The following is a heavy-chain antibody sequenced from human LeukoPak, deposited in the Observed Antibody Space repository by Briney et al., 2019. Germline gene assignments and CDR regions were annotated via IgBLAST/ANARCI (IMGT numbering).Heavy chain of an antibody. V-gene: IGHV4-38-2*02. CDR2: IYHSGST. CDR3: ASPPLYGSGVYYFDY. J-gene: IGHJ4*02. D-gene: IGHD3-10*01. CDR1: GYSISSGYY. Sequence: SETLSLTCTVSGYSISSGYYWGWIRQPPGKGLEWIGSIYHSGSTYYNPSLKSRVTISVDTSKNQFSLKLSSVTAADTAVYYCASPPLYGSGVYYFDYWGQGTLVTVSS.